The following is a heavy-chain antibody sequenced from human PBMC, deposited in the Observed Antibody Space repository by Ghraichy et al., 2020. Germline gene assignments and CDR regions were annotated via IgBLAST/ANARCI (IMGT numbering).Heavy chain of an antibody. CDR3: REYQLLAVKALDS. J-gene: IGHJ3*02. Sequence: GGSLRLSCAASGFTFSGYWMSWVRQAPGKGLEWVANIKEDGSEKFYVDSVKGRFTISRDNAKNSLYLQMNSLRAEDTAVYYCREYQLLAVKALDSWGQGTMVTVSS. D-gene: IGHD2-2*01. CDR2: IKEDGSEK. V-gene: IGHV3-7*03. CDR1: GFTFSGYW.